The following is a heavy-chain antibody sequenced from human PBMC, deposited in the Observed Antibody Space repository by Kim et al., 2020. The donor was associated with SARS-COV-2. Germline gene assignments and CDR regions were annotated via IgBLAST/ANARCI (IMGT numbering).Heavy chain of an antibody. CDR3: ARGAEMATPGDLDY. D-gene: IGHD5-12*01. Sequence: AEKFRGSVTMTRDTSTSTVYMELSSLRSEDTAVYYCARGAEMATPGDLDYWGQGTLVTVSS. J-gene: IGHJ4*02. V-gene: IGHV1-46*01.